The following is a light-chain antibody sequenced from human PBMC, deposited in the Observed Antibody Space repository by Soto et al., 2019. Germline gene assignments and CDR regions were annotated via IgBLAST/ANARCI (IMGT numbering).Light chain of an antibody. Sequence: AIQLTQSPSSLSASVGDRVTITCRASQGISSALAWYQQKPGKAPKLLIYDASRLESGVPSRFSGSGSGTDFTLTISSLQSEDFATYYCQQFNSYPITFGQGTRLEIK. V-gene: IGKV1-13*02. CDR2: DAS. CDR3: QQFNSYPIT. J-gene: IGKJ5*01. CDR1: QGISSA.